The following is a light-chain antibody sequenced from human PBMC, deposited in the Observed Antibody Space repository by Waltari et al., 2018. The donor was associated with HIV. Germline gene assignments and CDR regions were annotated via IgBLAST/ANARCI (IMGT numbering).Light chain of an antibody. V-gene: IGKV4-1*01. CDR1: PSVLYSSNNKNY. CDR2: WAS. Sequence: DIVMTQSPDSLAVSLGERATINCKSSPSVLYSSNNKNYLAWYQQKPGQPPKLLIFWASTRESGIPYRFSGSGSGTDFTLTISSLQAEDVAVYYCQQYYSTPLTFGGGTKVEIK. J-gene: IGKJ4*01. CDR3: QQYYSTPLT.